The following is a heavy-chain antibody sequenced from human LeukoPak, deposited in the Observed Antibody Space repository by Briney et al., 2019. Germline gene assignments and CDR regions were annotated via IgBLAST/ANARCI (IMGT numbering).Heavy chain of an antibody. CDR1: GFTFSSYP. D-gene: IGHD2-21*02. J-gene: IGHJ3*02. V-gene: IGHV3-23*01. CDR3: ARDRCGGDCYSWAFDI. CDR2: ISDSGGIT. Sequence: GGSLRLSCAASGFTFSSYPMTWVRQAPGKGPEWVSFISDSGGITYYADSVKGRFTISRDNSKNTLYLQMNSLRAEDTAVYYCARDRCGGDCYSWAFDIWGQGTMVTVSS.